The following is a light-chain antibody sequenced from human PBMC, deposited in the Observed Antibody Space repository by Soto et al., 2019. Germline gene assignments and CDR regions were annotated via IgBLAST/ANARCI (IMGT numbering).Light chain of an antibody. Sequence: IMLTQSPGTLSLTPGERATLSCRASQSVSSSYLAWYLHKPGQAPRLLIYGASSRAAGIPDRFSGSGSGTDLTLTISRLEPEDFAVYYCQQSVTFGQGTRLEI. CDR3: QQSVT. CDR2: GAS. J-gene: IGKJ5*01. V-gene: IGKV3-20*01. CDR1: QSVSSSY.